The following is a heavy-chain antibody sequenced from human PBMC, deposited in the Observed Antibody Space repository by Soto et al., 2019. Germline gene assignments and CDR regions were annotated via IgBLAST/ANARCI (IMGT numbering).Heavy chain of an antibody. CDR2: IYYSGIT. Sequence: SETLSLTCTVSGGSISSYYWSWIRQPPGKGLEWIGYIYYSGITDYNPSLKGRVTISVDTSKSQFSLKLSSVTAADTAVYYCARGGGVYYFDYWGQGTLVTVSS. CDR1: GGSISSYY. J-gene: IGHJ4*02. V-gene: IGHV4-59*01. D-gene: IGHD2-8*02. CDR3: ARGGGVYYFDY.